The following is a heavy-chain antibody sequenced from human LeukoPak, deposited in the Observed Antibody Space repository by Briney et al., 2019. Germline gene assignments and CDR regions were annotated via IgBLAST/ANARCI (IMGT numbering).Heavy chain of an antibody. J-gene: IGHJ3*02. CDR1: GGSISSGSHY. CDR2: IYTSGST. V-gene: IGHV4-61*02. CDR3: AKWQLEPSNDAFDI. D-gene: IGHD1-1*01. Sequence: PSQTLSLTCTVSGGSISSGSHYWSWIRQPAGKGLEWIGRIYTSGSTNYNPSLKSRVTISVDTSKNQFSLKLSSVTAADTAVYYCAKWQLEPSNDAFDIWGQGTMVTVSS.